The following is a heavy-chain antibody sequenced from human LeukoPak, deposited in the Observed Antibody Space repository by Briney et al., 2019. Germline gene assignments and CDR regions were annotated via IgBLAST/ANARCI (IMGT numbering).Heavy chain of an antibody. Sequence: SETLSLTCTVSGGSISSYYWSWIRQPPGKGLEWIGYIYYSGSTNYNPSLKGRVTISVDTSKNQFSLKLSSVTAADTAVYHCARGLKSIAARPILYYYGMDVWGQGTTVTVSS. V-gene: IGHV4-59*08. CDR1: GGSISSYY. J-gene: IGHJ6*02. D-gene: IGHD6-6*01. CDR2: IYYSGST. CDR3: ARGLKSIAARPILYYYGMDV.